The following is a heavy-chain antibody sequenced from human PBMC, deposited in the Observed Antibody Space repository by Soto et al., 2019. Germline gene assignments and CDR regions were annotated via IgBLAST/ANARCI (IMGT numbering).Heavy chain of an antibody. CDR2: ISAYNGNT. D-gene: IGHD2-2*01. V-gene: IGHV1-18*04. Sequence: XSVKVSCKASVYTFTSYGISWVRQAPGQGLEWMGWISAYNGNTNYAQKLQGRVTMTTDTSTSTAYMELRSLRSDDTAVYYCARASYCSSTSCFDYWGQGTLVTVSS. CDR1: VYTFTSYG. J-gene: IGHJ4*03. CDR3: ARASYCSSTSCFDY.